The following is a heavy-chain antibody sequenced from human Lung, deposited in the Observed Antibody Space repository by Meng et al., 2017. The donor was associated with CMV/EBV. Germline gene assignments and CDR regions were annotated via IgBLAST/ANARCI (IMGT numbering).Heavy chain of an antibody. D-gene: IGHD4-23*01. CDR2: TYYRSKWYH. CDR3: ARGINGGCGD. CDR1: GEIVSSNSAA. Sequence: QAQPHRPGQGLDKPPQPLSPTCAISGEIVSSNSAAWHWIRQSPSRGLEWLGRTYYRSKWYHEYAVSVKSRITISPDTPKNQFSLQLNSMTPEDTAVYYCARGINGGCGDWGQGTLVTVSS. J-gene: IGHJ4*02. V-gene: IGHV6-1*01.